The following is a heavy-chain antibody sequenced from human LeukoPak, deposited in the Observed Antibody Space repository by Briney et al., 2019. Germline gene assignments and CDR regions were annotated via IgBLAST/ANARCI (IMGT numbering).Heavy chain of an antibody. Sequence: PSETLSLTCTVSGGSISSYYGGWIRQPPGKGLEWIGSIYYSGSTYYNPSLKSRVTISVDTSKNQFSLKLSSVTAADTAVYYCARGPPLFSYSKGGSFDPWGQGTLVTVSS. V-gene: IGHV4-39*07. J-gene: IGHJ5*02. D-gene: IGHD4-11*01. CDR3: ARGPPLFSYSKGGSFDP. CDR2: IYYSGST. CDR1: GGSISSYY.